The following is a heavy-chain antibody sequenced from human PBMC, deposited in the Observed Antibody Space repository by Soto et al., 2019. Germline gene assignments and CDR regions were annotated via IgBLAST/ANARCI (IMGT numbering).Heavy chain of an antibody. V-gene: IGHV1-2*02. CDR2: INPNSGGT. CDR1: GYTFTGYY. D-gene: IGHD5-18*01. Sequence: ASVKVSCKDSGYTFTGYYMHWVRQAPGQGLEWMGWINPNSGGTNYAQKFQGRVTMTRDTSISTAYMELSRLRYDDTAVYYCATEMFSNSYGSGYGMDVWAQGTTVTVFS. CDR3: ATEMFSNSYGSGYGMDV. J-gene: IGHJ6*02.